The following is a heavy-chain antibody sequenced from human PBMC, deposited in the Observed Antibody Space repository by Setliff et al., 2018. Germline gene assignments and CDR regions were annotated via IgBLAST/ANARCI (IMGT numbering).Heavy chain of an antibody. CDR3: AAPGGGSYRF. CDR1: GGSISTDHYC. J-gene: IGHJ4*02. V-gene: IGHV4-39*01. D-gene: IGHD1-26*01. CDR2: IDYTGNT. Sequence: PSETLSLTCTASGGSISTDHYCWGWIRQPPGKGLEWIGSIDYTGNTWHNPSLKSRVTISVDTSKNQFSLNLSSVTAADTAVYYCAAPGGGSYRFWGQGTLVTVSS.